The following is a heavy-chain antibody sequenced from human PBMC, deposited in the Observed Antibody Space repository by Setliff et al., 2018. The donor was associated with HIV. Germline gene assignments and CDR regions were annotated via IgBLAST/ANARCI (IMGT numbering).Heavy chain of an antibody. CDR1: GFTFSIYG. CDR2: ISSGGST. D-gene: IGHD1-20*01. V-gene: IGHV3-23*01. CDR3: AKGITGTKYNWFDP. Sequence: SSETLSLSCAASGFTFSIYGMNWVRQAPGEGLEWVSYISSGGSTYYADSVKGRFTISRDNSKNTLYLQMNSLGAEDTAVYYCAKGITGTKYNWFDPWGQGTLVTVSS. J-gene: IGHJ5*02.